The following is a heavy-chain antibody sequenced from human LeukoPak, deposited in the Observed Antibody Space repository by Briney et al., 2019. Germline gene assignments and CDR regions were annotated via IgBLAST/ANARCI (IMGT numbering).Heavy chain of an antibody. J-gene: IGHJ4*02. CDR3: ARGYDYGDYVGDFDY. CDR2: ITTYNGNT. V-gene: IGHV1-18*01. Sequence: ASVKVSCKASGYTFTSYPISWVRQAPGQGLEWMGWITTYNGNTKYVQKLQGRVTMTTDTSTSTVYMDLRGLRSDDTAVYYCARGYDYGDYVGDFDYWGQGTLVTVSS. CDR1: GYTFTSYP. D-gene: IGHD4-17*01.